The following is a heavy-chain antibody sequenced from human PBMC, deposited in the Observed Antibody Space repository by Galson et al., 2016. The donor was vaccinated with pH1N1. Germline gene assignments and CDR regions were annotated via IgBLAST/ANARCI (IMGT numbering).Heavy chain of an antibody. D-gene: IGHD1-14*01. CDR3: TRENHHKFDY. V-gene: IGHV3-72*01. CDR1: GFTFSGFY. CDR2: ITKRPEGYTT. J-gene: IGHJ4*02. Sequence: SLRLSCAASGFTFSGFYMDWVRQAPGKGLEWVGRITKRPEGYTTQDATSVKGRFIISRDDSKDLLYLQMNRLKNEDTAVYYCTRENHHKFDYWGQGTLVTVSS.